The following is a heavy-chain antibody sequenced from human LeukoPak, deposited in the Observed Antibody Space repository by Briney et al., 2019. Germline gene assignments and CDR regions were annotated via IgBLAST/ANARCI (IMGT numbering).Heavy chain of an antibody. D-gene: IGHD2-2*01. CDR1: GYTFTSYY. J-gene: IGHJ3*02. Sequence: ASVKVSCKASGYTFTSYYMHWVRQAPGQGLEWMGIINPSGGSTSYAQKFQGRVTMTRDTSTSTVYMELSSLRSEDTAVYYCARELGADIVVVPAAIDAFDIWGQGTMVTVSS. V-gene: IGHV1-46*01. CDR2: INPSGGST. CDR3: ARELGADIVVVPAAIDAFDI.